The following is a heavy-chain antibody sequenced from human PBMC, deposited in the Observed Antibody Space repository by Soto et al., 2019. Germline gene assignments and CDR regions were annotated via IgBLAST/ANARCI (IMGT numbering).Heavy chain of an antibody. Sequence: ASVKVSCKASGGTFSSYAISWVRQAPGQGLEWMGWMNPNSGNTGYAQKFQGRVTITRDTSASTAYMELSSLRSEDTAVYYCARSIVVVTALDYWGQGTLVTVSS. V-gene: IGHV1-8*03. CDR1: GGTFSSYA. D-gene: IGHD2-21*02. J-gene: IGHJ4*02. CDR3: ARSIVVVTALDY. CDR2: MNPNSGNT.